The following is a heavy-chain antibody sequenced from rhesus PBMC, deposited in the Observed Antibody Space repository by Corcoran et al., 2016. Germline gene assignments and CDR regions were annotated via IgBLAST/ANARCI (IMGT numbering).Heavy chain of an antibody. V-gene: IGHV4S7*01. D-gene: IGHD5-36*02. CDR2: MYGGSGNT. CDR1: GYSISSGNW. Sequence: QVQLQESGPGLVKPSETLSLTCAVSGYSISSGNWRSWIRQSPGKGLEWIGDMYGGSGNTNDNPSLKSRVTISTDTSKNQCSLKLSSVTAADTAVYYCARRLATVTLSYFDYWGQGVLVTVSS. J-gene: IGHJ4*01. CDR3: ARRLATVTLSYFDY.